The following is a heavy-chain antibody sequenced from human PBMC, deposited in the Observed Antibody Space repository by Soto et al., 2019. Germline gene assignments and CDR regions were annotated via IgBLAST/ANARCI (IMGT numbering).Heavy chain of an antibody. CDR3: ARVWSRDSGITIFGVVTASDAFDI. J-gene: IGHJ3*02. V-gene: IGHV1-3*01. D-gene: IGHD3-3*01. CDR1: GYTFTSYA. CDR2: INAGNGNT. Sequence: QVQLVQSGAEVKKPGASVKVSCKASGYTFTSYAMHWVRQAPGQRLEWMGWINAGNGNTKYSQKFQGRVTITRDTSASTAYMELSSLRSEDTAVYYCARVWSRDSGITIFGVVTASDAFDIWGQGTMVTVSS.